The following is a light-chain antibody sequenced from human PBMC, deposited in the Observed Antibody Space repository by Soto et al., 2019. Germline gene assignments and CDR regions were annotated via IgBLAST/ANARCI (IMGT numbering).Light chain of an antibody. CDR3: QQYGSSSWT. J-gene: IGKJ1*01. CDR2: GTS. V-gene: IGKV3-20*01. CDR1: QSVSSSY. Sequence: EIVLTQSPGTLSLSPGERATLSCRASQSVSSSYLAWYQQKPGQAPRLLIYGTSSRATAIPDRFSGSGSGTDFTLTISRLEPEDFAVYYWQQYGSSSWTCGQGTKVEIK.